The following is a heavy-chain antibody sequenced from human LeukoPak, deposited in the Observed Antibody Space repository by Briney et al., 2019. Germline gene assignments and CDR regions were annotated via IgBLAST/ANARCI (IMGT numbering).Heavy chain of an antibody. Sequence: PSETLSLTCTVSGGSISSSSYYWGWIRQPRGKGLEWIGTIYYSGSTYYNPSLTSRVTISVATSKNHFSLKLSSVTAADTAVYYCARRENPALVAGSYWFDPWGQGTLVTVSS. J-gene: IGHJ5*02. V-gene: IGHV4-39*02. CDR1: GGSISSSSYY. CDR3: ARRENPALVAGSYWFDP. D-gene: IGHD5-18*01. CDR2: IYYSGST.